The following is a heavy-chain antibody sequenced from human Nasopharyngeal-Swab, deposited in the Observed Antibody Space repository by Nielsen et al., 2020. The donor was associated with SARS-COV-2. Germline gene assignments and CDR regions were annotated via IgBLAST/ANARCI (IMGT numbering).Heavy chain of an antibody. Sequence: GESLKISCAAFGFTVSSKYLSWVRQAPGQGLEWVSVIYSGGSTYYADSVKGRFTIARDNSKNKVYLQMNSLRAENRAVYYCARGGCDDYVWGSYNYYFDYWGQGTLVTVSS. CDR1: GFTVSSKY. V-gene: IGHV3-53*01. D-gene: IGHD3-16*01. J-gene: IGHJ4*02. CDR3: ARGGCDDYVWGSYNYYFDY. CDR2: IYSGGST.